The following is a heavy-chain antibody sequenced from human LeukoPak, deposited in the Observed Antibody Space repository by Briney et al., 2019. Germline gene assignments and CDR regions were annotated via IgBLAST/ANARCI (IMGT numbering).Heavy chain of an antibody. D-gene: IGHD3-3*02. V-gene: IGHV1-69*05. J-gene: IGHJ6*03. CDR2: IIPIFGTA. CDR1: GGTFSSYA. CDR3: ARGRTVIFGVVIKTGYYYYMDV. Sequence: ASVKVSCKASGGTFSSYAISWVRQAPGQGLEWMGGIIPIFGTANYAQKFQGRVTITTDESTSTAYMELSSLRSEDTAVYYCARGRTVIFGVVIKTGYYYYMDVWGKGTTVTVSS.